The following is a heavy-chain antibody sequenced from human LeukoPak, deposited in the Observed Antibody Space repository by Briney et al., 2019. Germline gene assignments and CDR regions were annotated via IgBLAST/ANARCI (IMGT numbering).Heavy chain of an antibody. D-gene: IGHD3-16*02. Sequence: PGGSLRLSCAASGFTVSNIYMGWVRQAPGMGLEWVSVTDRGDNTKYADPVKGRFTVSRDYSENTLYLQMNTLRVEDTAVYYCGTTTLSATWNYWGQGPLVTVSS. CDR1: GFTVSNIY. V-gene: IGHV3-53*01. CDR3: GTTTLSATWNY. J-gene: IGHJ4*02. CDR2: TDRGDNT.